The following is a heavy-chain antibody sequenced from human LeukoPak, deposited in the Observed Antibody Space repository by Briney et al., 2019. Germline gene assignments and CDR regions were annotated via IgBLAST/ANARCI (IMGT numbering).Heavy chain of an antibody. V-gene: IGHV4-34*01. CDR3: ARASQTRSGYHDVY. CDR1: GGSFSGYY. J-gene: IGHJ4*02. CDR2: INHSGST. D-gene: IGHD3-3*01. Sequence: NPSETLSLTCAVYGGSFSGYYWSWIRQPPGKGLEWIGEINHSGSTNYNPSLKSRVTISVDTSKNQFSLKLSSVTAADTAVYYCARASQTRSGYHDVYWGQGTLVTVSS.